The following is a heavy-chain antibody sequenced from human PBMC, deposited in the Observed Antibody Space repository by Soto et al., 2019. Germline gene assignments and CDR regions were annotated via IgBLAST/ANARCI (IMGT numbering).Heavy chain of an antibody. CDR3: ANLYYDILTGYSAFDY. CDR2: INAGNGNT. CDR1: GNTFTTYS. D-gene: IGHD3-9*01. V-gene: IGHV1-3*01. Sequence: QVQLVQSGAEVKKPGASVKLSCKASGNTFTTYSIHWVRQAPGQRVEWMGWINAGNGNTKYSQKFQGRVTIIRDTSASTVYMELSSLRSEDTAVYYCANLYYDILTGYSAFDYWGQGTLVTVS. J-gene: IGHJ4*02.